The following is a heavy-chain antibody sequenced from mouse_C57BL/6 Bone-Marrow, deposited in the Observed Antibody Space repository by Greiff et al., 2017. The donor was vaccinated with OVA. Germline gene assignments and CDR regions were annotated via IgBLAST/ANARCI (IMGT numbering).Heavy chain of an antibody. CDR3: ARLVTRAWFAY. Sequence: EVMLVESGGGLVKPGGSLKLSCAASGFTFSSYAMSWVRQTPEKRLEWVATISDGGSYTYYPDNVKGRFTISRDNAKNNLYLQMSHLKSEDTAMYYCARLVTRAWFAYWGQGTLVTVSA. V-gene: IGHV5-4*03. CDR1: GFTFSSYA. D-gene: IGHD2-2*01. J-gene: IGHJ3*01. CDR2: ISDGGSYT.